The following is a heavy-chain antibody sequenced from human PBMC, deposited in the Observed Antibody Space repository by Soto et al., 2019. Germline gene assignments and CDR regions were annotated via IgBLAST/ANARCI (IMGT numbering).Heavy chain of an antibody. CDR2: ISWNSGSI. V-gene: IGHV3-9*01. CDR1: GFTFDDYA. Sequence: SGGSLRLSCAASGFTFDDYAMHWVRQAPGKGLEWVSGISWNSGSIGYADSVKGRFTISRDNAKNSLYLQMNSLRAEDTALYYCAKAKGRGQCPSIHGMEVRGQGTTVTVS. D-gene: IGHD2-15*01. CDR3: AKAKGRGQCPSIHGMEV. J-gene: IGHJ6*02.